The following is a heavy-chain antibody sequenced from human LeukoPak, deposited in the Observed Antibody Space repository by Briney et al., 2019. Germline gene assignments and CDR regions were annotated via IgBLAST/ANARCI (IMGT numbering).Heavy chain of an antibody. J-gene: IGHJ4*02. D-gene: IGHD3-16*01. CDR1: GFTFSDYY. Sequence: PGGSLRLSCAASGFTFSDYYMSWIRQAPGKGLEWVSYISSSGSTIYYADSVKGRFTISRDNAKNSLYLQMNSLRAEDTAVYYCARDFGRGYEYVGGSFYFDYWGQGTLVTVSS. CDR2: ISSSGSTI. V-gene: IGHV3-11*04. CDR3: ARDFGRGYEYVGGSFYFDY.